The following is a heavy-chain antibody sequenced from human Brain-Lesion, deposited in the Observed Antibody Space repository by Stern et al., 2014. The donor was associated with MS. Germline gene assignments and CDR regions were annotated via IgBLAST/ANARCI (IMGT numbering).Heavy chain of an antibody. Sequence: QVQLQQWGAGLLKPSETLSLTCAVSGGSFIGYSWTWIRQPPGKGLEWIGEIADGSTTNYNPSLLSRVTISADSSTNQTFLKPRSVTAADTAVYYCARRSTVISLYRWFDPWGQGTQVTVFS. CDR1: GGSFIGYS. D-gene: IGHD4-23*01. CDR3: ARRSTVISLYRWFDP. V-gene: IGHV4-34*01. J-gene: IGHJ5*02. CDR2: IADGSTT.